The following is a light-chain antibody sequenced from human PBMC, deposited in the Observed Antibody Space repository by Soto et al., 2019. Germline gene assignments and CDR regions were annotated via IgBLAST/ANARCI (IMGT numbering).Light chain of an antibody. CDR2: GNS. V-gene: IGLV1-40*01. J-gene: IGLJ2*01. CDR1: SSNIGAGYD. Sequence: QSVLTQPPSVSGAPGQRVTISCTGSSSNIGAGYDVHWYQQLPGTAPKLLIYGNSNRPSGVPDRFSGSKSGTSASLAITGLQAKDEADYYCQSYDSSLSGLFGGGTKVTVL. CDR3: QSYDSSLSGL.